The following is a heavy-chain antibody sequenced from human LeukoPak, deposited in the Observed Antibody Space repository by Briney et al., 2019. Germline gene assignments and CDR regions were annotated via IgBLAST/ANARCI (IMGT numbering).Heavy chain of an antibody. CDR1: GGSFSGYY. D-gene: IGHD3-3*01. CDR3: ARINPVGWGYDFWSGYSRFDP. CDR2: INHSGST. Sequence: SETLSLTCAVYGGSFSGYYWSWIRQPPGKGLEWIGEINHSGSTNYNPSLKSRVTISVDTSKNQFSLKLSSVTAADTAVYYCARINPVGWGYDFWSGYSRFDPWGQGTLVTVSS. J-gene: IGHJ5*02. V-gene: IGHV4-34*01.